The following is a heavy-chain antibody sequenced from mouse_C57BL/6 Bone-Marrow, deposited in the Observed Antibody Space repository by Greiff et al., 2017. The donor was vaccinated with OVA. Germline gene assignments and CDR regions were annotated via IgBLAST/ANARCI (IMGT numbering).Heavy chain of an antibody. J-gene: IGHJ2*01. D-gene: IGHD1-1*01. Sequence: VQLQQSGPGLVKPSQSLSPTCSVTGYSITRGYYWNWIRQFPGNKLEWMGYISYDGSNNYNPSLKNRSSITRDTSKNQFFLKLKSVTTEDTATYYCARLTTVVYFDDWGQGTTLTVSS. CDR1: GYSITRGYY. CDR2: ISYDGSN. V-gene: IGHV3-6*01. CDR3: ARLTTVVYFDD.